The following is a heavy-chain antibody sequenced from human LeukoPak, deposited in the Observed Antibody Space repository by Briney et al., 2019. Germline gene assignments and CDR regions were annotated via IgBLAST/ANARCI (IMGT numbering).Heavy chain of an antibody. CDR2: ISSSGSTI. V-gene: IGHV3-48*03. Sequence: GGSLRLSCAASGFTFSSYEMNWVRQAPGKGLEWVSYISSSGSTIYYADSVKGRFPISRDNAKNSLYLQMNSLRAEDTAVHYCAELGITMIRGVWGKGTTVTISS. D-gene: IGHD3-22*01. J-gene: IGHJ6*04. CDR1: GFTFSSYE. CDR3: AELGITMIRGV.